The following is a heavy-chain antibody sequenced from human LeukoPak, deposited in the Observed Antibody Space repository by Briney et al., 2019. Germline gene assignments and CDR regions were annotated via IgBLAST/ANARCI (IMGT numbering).Heavy chain of an antibody. CDR2: ISYDGSNK. J-gene: IGHJ4*02. V-gene: IGHV3-30*03. CDR3: ARFGYSSSWYYFDY. CDR1: GFTFSSYG. Sequence: GRSLRLSCAASGFTFSSYGMHWVRQAPGKGLEWVAVISYDGSNKYYADSVKGRFTISRDNSKNTLYLQMNSLRAEDTAVYYCARFGYSSSWYYFDYWGQGTLVTVSS. D-gene: IGHD6-13*01.